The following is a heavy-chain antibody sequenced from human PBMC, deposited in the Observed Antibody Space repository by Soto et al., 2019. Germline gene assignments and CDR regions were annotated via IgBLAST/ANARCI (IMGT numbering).Heavy chain of an antibody. V-gene: IGHV1-2*02. CDR2: INPATGAA. D-gene: IGHD3-3*01. CDR1: GYPVTAYY. CDR3: ARGGGVGVAGSAAFDM. J-gene: IGHJ3*02. Sequence: QLHLVQSGAVVKKPGASVTVSCSASGYPVTAYYMHWVRQAPGRGVEWMGGINPATGAAKYTQAFQGRDTMTRDTSMSTGFMELGGPTSEDTAVFYCARGGGVGVAGSAAFDMWGQGTLVTVSS.